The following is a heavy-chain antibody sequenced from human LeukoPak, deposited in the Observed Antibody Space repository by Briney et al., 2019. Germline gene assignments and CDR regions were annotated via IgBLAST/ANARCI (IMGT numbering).Heavy chain of an antibody. CDR3: AKGAMVRGVAFDY. CDR2: IYSGGST. J-gene: IGHJ4*02. V-gene: IGHV3-53*01. CDR1: GFTVSSNY. Sequence: GGSLRLSCAASGFTVSSNYMSWVRQAPGKGLEWVSVIYSGGSTYYADSVKGRFTISRDNSKNTLYLQMNSLRAEDTAVYYCAKGAMVRGVAFDYWGQGTLVTVSS. D-gene: IGHD3-10*01.